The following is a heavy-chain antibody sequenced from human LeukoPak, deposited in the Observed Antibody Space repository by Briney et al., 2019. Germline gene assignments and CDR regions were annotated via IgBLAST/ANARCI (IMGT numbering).Heavy chain of an antibody. J-gene: IGHJ4*02. Sequence: GGSLRLSCAASGFTVSSNYMSWVRQAPGKGLERVSVIYSGGSTYYADSVKGRFTISRDNSKNTLYLQMNSLRAEDTAVYYCAREGTVSYYFDSWGQGTLVTVSS. CDR2: IYSGGST. V-gene: IGHV3-66*01. D-gene: IGHD4-17*01. CDR3: AREGTVSYYFDS. CDR1: GFTVSSNY.